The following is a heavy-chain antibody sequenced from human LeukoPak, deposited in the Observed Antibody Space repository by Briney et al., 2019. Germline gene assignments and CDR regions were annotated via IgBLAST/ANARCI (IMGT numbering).Heavy chain of an antibody. CDR2: ISSSGST. Sequence: PSETLSLTCTVSGDSISSGDYYWSWIRQPAGKGLEWIGRISSSGSTNYNPSLKSRVTISVDTSKNQFSLKLSSVTAADTAVYYCARDLYNWNSGFDYWGQGTLVTVSS. D-gene: IGHD1-7*01. CDR1: GDSISSGDYY. CDR3: ARDLYNWNSGFDY. J-gene: IGHJ4*02. V-gene: IGHV4-61*02.